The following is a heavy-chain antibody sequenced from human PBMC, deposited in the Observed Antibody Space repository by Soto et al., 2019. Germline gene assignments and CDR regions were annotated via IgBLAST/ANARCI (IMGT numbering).Heavy chain of an antibody. D-gene: IGHD2-8*01. J-gene: IGHJ4*02. V-gene: IGHV2-5*01. CDR3: THRRAGLNAV. CDR2: IYWNDDK. Sequence: QITLKESGPTLVKPTQTLTLTCTFSGFSLTTSAVGVGWIRQPPGKALEWLALIYWNDDKRYSPSLKNRLTITKDTSKNQVVLTRTSMDPVDTATYYCTHRRAGLNAVWGQGTLVTVSS. CDR1: GFSLTTSAVG.